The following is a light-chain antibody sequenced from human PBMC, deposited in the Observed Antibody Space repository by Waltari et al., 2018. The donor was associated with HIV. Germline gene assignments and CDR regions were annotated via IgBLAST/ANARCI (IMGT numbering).Light chain of an antibody. CDR2: RNN. CDR1: SSNLGSNS. Sequence: QSVLTQSPSASGTPGQRVIIPCSGSSSNLGSNSVNWYQQLPGTAPKLLIYRNNERPSGVPDRFSGSKSGTSASLAISGLQSEDEADYHCAAWDDSLNGPVFGGGTKLTVL. V-gene: IGLV1-44*01. CDR3: AAWDDSLNGPV. J-gene: IGLJ2*01.